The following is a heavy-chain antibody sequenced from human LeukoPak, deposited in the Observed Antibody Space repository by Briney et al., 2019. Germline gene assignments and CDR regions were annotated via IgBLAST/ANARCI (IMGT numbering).Heavy chain of an antibody. CDR3: ATYRSIASPTSFDY. CDR2: FDPEDGET. V-gene: IGHV1-24*01. J-gene: IGHJ4*02. CDR1: GYTLTELS. Sequence: ASVKVSCKVSGYTLTELSMHWVRQAPGKGLEWMGGFDPEDGETIYAQKFQGRVTMTEDTSTDTAYMELSSLRSEDTAVYYCATYRSIASPTSFDYWGQGTLVTVSS. D-gene: IGHD6-13*01.